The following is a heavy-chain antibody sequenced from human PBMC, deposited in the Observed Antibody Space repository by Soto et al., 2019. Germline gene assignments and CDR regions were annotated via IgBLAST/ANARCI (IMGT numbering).Heavy chain of an antibody. CDR2: INLDGSEK. Sequence: EVQLVESGGGLAQPGGSLRLSCAASGFTFRTYWLSWVRQVPGKGLEWVANINLDGSEKNYVDSVKGRFTISRDNARNSLYLQMSSLRAEDTALYYCARDGSTSWYSYDYHGMDVWGQGTTVTVSS. D-gene: IGHD5-18*01. CDR1: GFTFRTYW. J-gene: IGHJ6*02. V-gene: IGHV3-7*05. CDR3: ARDGSTSWYSYDYHGMDV.